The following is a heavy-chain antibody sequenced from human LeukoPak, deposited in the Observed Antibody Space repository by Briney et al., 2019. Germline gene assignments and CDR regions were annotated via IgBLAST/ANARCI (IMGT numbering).Heavy chain of an antibody. CDR2: ISSSSSTI. J-gene: IGHJ3*02. CDR1: GFSFSTYS. CDR3: ARMTTDAFDI. V-gene: IGHV3-48*01. D-gene: IGHD4-17*01. Sequence: PGVSLRLSCAASGFSFSTYSMIWVRQAPGKGLEWVSYISSSSSTIYYADSVKGRFTISRDNAKNSLYLQMNSLRAEDTAVYYCARMTTDAFDIWGQGTMATVSS.